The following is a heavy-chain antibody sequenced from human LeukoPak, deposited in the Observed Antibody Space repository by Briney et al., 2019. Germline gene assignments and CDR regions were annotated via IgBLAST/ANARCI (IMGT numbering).Heavy chain of an antibody. Sequence: GGSLRLSCAASGFTFDDYAMHWVRQAPGKGLEWVSGISWNSGSIGYADSVKGRFTISRDNAKNSLYLQMNSLRAEDTALYYCAKADSSSSSLYYFDYWGQGTLVTVSS. CDR3: AKADSSSSSLYYFDY. J-gene: IGHJ4*02. V-gene: IGHV3-9*01. CDR2: ISWNSGSI. CDR1: GFTFDDYA. D-gene: IGHD6-6*01.